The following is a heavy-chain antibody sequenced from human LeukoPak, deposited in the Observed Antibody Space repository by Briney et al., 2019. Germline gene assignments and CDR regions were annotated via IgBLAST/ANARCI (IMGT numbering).Heavy chain of an antibody. V-gene: IGHV4-61*02. CDR1: GGSISSGSYY. Sequence: PSEALSLTCTVSGGSISSGSYYWSWIRQPAGKGLEWIGRIYTSGSTNYNPSLKSRVTISVDTSKNQFSLKLSSVTAADTAVYYCARGSWQLVHWGQGTLVTVSS. D-gene: IGHD6-13*01. CDR2: IYTSGST. CDR3: ARGSWQLVH. J-gene: IGHJ5*02.